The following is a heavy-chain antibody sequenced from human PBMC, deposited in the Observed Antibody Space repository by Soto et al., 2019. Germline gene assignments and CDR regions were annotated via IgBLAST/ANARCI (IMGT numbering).Heavy chain of an antibody. CDR3: ATHSDSSGYSGFDY. J-gene: IGHJ4*02. CDR2: ISGSGGGT. CDR1: GFTFSNYA. D-gene: IGHD3-22*01. Sequence: LRLFCAASGFTFSNYAMSWVRQAPGKGLEWVSAISGSGGGTYYADSVKGRFPISRDNSKNTLYLQMLSLRAEASAVYYCATHSDSSGYSGFDYWGQGTLVTVSS. V-gene: IGHV3-23*01.